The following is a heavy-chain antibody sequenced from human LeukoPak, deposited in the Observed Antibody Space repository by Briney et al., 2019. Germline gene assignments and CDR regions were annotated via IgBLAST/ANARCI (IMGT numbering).Heavy chain of an antibody. V-gene: IGHV5-51*01. CDR1: GYSFTSYW. CDR3: ARQGYYHDSSGYDFDY. D-gene: IGHD3-22*01. J-gene: IGHJ4*02. Sequence: GGALKISCKGSGYSFTSYWIGWVRQMPGKGLEGRVIIYPGDSDTRYSPSFRGHVTISADKSISTAYLQWSSLKASDTAMYSCARQGYYHDSSGYDFDYWGQGTLVTVSS. CDR2: IYPGDSDT.